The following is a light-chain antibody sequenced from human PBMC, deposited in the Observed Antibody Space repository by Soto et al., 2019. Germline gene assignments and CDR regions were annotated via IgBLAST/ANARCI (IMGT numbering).Light chain of an antibody. CDR1: SSDVGGYNY. CDR3: QSYDSSLSGDV. J-gene: IGLJ1*01. V-gene: IGLV2-11*01. Sequence: QSALTQPRSVSGSPGQSVTISCTGTSSDVGGYNYVSWYQQHPGKAPKLMLYDVTKRLSGVPDRFSGSKSGNTASLTISGLQAEDEADYYCQSYDSSLSGDVFGTGTKVTVL. CDR2: DVT.